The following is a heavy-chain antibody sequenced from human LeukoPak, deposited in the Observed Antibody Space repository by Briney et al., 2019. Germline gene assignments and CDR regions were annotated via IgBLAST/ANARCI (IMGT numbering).Heavy chain of an antibody. Sequence: GGSLRLSCAASGFTFSSYAMHWVRQAPGKGLEWLAVISYDGSNRYYADSVKGRFTISRDNSKNTLYLQMNSLRAEDTAVYYCARINSSGYYNDAFDIWGQGTMVTVSS. CDR3: ARINSSGYYNDAFDI. V-gene: IGHV3-30*04. D-gene: IGHD3-22*01. CDR1: GFTFSSYA. CDR2: ISYDGSNR. J-gene: IGHJ3*02.